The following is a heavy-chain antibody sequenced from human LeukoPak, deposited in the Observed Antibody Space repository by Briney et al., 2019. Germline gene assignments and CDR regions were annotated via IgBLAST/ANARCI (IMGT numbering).Heavy chain of an antibody. CDR2: TNPNSGGT. Sequence: ASVTVSCKASAYTFTGYYMHWVRQAPGQGLEWMGWTNPNSGGTIYAQKFQGRVTMTRDTSISTAYMELSGLRSDDTAVYYCAREGCSSTSCYRSQPRYGMDVWGQGTTVTVSS. CDR1: AYTFTGYY. V-gene: IGHV1-2*02. J-gene: IGHJ6*02. CDR3: AREGCSSTSCYRSQPRYGMDV. D-gene: IGHD2-2*02.